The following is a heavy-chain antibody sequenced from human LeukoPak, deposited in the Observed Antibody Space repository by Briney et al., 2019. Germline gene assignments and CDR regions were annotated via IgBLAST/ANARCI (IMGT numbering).Heavy chain of an antibody. Sequence: ASVKVSWKASGYTFTSYDINWVRQATGQGLEWMGWMNPNSGNTGYAQKFQGRVTMTRNTSISTAYMELSSLRSEDTAVYYCARGSDYYDSSGYGYYYYGMDVWGQGTTVTVSS. J-gene: IGHJ6*02. D-gene: IGHD3-22*01. CDR3: ARGSDYYDSSGYGYYYYGMDV. CDR2: MNPNSGNT. V-gene: IGHV1-8*01. CDR1: GYTFTSYD.